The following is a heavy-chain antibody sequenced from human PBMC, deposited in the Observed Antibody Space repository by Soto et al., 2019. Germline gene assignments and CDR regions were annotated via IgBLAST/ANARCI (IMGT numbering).Heavy chain of an antibody. Sequence: EVQLLESGGGLVQPGGSLRLSCAASGFTFSTYAMSWVRQAPGKGLEWVSGMSGSGGSTYYADSVKGRFTISRDNSKNTLYLQMNSLRAEDTAVYYCARRAEDHYFYYMGVWGKGTTVTVSS. CDR1: GFTFSTYA. J-gene: IGHJ6*03. CDR2: MSGSGGST. V-gene: IGHV3-23*01. D-gene: IGHD1-26*01. CDR3: ARRAEDHYFYYMGV.